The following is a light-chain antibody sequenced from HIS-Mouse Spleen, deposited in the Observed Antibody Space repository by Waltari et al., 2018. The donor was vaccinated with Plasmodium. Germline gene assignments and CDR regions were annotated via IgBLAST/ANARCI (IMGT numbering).Light chain of an antibody. CDR1: SSDAGSYNI. V-gene: IGLV2-23*03. J-gene: IGLJ2*01. Sequence: QSALTQPASVSGSPGQSITISCTGTSSDAGSYNIVSWYQQHPGKAPKLMIYEGSKLPSGVSNRFSGSKSGNTASLTISGLQAEDEADYFCCSYAGSSTFVVFGGGTKLTVL. CDR3: CSYAGSSTFVV. CDR2: EGS.